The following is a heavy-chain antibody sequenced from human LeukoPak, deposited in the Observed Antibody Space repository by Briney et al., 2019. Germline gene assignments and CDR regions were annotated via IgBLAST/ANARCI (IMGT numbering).Heavy chain of an antibody. CDR1: GDSISSGDYY. Sequence: SQTLSLTCTVSGDSISSGDYYWSWIRQPPGKGLEWIGYIYYSGSTYYNPSLKSRVTISVDTSKNQFSLKLSSVTAADTAVYYCARTIVATIYFDYWGQGTLVTVSS. CDR3: ARTIVATIYFDY. J-gene: IGHJ4*02. D-gene: IGHD5-12*01. V-gene: IGHV4-30-4*01. CDR2: IYYSGST.